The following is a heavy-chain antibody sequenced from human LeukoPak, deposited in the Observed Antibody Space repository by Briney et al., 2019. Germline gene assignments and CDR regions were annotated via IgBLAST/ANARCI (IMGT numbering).Heavy chain of an antibody. V-gene: IGHV3-30*03. J-gene: IGHJ6*03. CDR2: ISYDGSNK. Sequence: GGSLRLSCAASGFTFSSYGMHWVRQAPGKGLEWVAVISYDGSNKYYADSVKGRFTISRDNSKNTLYLQMNSLRAEDTAVYYCARQRGEERVFGYYYYYYMDVWGKGTTVTVSS. D-gene: IGHD3-3*01. CDR1: GFTFSSYG. CDR3: ARQRGEERVFGYYYYYYMDV.